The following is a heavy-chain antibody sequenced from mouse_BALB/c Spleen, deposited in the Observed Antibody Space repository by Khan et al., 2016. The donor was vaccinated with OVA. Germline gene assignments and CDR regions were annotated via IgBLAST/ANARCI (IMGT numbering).Heavy chain of an antibody. Sequence: QMQLEESGPGLVQPSQSLSITCTVSGFSLTTYGVHWFRQSPGKGLEWLGVIWSGGSTDYNAAFISRLIIIKDNSKSQVFFKMNSLQANDTAIYYCARNYDYDEGLAYWGQGTLVTVSA. CDR2: IWSGGST. CDR3: ARNYDYDEGLAY. V-gene: IGHV2-2*02. J-gene: IGHJ3*01. D-gene: IGHD2-4*01. CDR1: GFSLTTYG.